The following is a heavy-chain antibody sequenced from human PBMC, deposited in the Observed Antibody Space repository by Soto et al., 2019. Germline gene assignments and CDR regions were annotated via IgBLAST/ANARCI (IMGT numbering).Heavy chain of an antibody. Sequence: QVQLQESGPGLVKPSETLSLTCTVSGGSISSYYWSWIRQPPGKGLEWIGYIYYSGSTNYNPSLNSRVTISVDTSKNQFSLKLSSVTAADTAVYYCARQMVVPAAMGFYYYYYMDVWGKGTTVTVSS. J-gene: IGHJ6*03. V-gene: IGHV4-59*08. CDR3: ARQMVVPAAMGFYYYYYMDV. CDR2: IYYSGST. CDR1: GGSISSYY. D-gene: IGHD2-2*01.